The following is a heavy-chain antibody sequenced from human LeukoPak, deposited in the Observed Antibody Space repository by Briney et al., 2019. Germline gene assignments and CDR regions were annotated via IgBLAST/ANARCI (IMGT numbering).Heavy chain of an antibody. CDR3: ARGVGALGY. J-gene: IGHJ4*02. CDR1: GGSISSYY. D-gene: IGHD3-16*01. V-gene: IGHV4-59*01. CDR2: IYYRGNT. Sequence: PSETLSLTCTVSGGSISSYYWSWIRQPPGRGLEWIGYIYYRGNTYYNASLKSRVTISVDTSQNEVSLNLTSVTAADTAVYYCARGVGALGYWGQGTLVTVSS.